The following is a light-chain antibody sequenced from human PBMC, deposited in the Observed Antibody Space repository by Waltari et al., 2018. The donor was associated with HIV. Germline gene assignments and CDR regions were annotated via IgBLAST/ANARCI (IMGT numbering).Light chain of an antibody. CDR1: SSNTGSHY. Sequence: QPALTQPPSASGTPGQRVSIFCSGGSSNTGSHYDYWYKQLPGGAPKLLIYTDDQRPSGVPDRFSGSKSGTSASLAISGLRSEDEGDYYCATWDVSLSGRVFGGGTRLTVL. J-gene: IGLJ3*02. V-gene: IGLV1-47*01. CDR3: ATWDVSLSGRV. CDR2: TDD.